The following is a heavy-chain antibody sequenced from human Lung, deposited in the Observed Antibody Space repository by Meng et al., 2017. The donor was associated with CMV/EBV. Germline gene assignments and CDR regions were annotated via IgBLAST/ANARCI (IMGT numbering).Heavy chain of an antibody. D-gene: IGHD3-22*01. CDR2: ITSSSSYI. J-gene: IGHJ4*02. CDR3: ARDSGAYYDSSGFHF. Sequence: GGSLRLSCAASGFTYSRYSMNWVRQAPGKGLEWVSSITSSSSYIYYADSVKGRFTTSRDNARNSLYLQMTSLRAEDTAVYYCARDSGAYYDSSGFHFGGQGXLVTVSS. V-gene: IGHV3-21*01. CDR1: GFTYSRYS.